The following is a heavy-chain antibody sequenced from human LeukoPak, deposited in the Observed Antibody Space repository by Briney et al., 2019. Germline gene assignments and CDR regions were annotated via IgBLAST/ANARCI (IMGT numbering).Heavy chain of an antibody. CDR2: INHSGST. D-gene: IGHD3-22*01. CDR3: ARGVTSYYYDSSGYYCWFDP. J-gene: IGHJ5*02. CDR1: GGSFSGYY. Sequence: PSETLSLTCAVYGGSFSGYYWSWIRQPPGKGLEWIGEINHSGSTNYNPSLKSRVTISVDTSKNQFFLKLSSVTAADTAVYYCARGVTSYYYDSSGYYCWFDPWGQGTLVTVSS. V-gene: IGHV4-34*01.